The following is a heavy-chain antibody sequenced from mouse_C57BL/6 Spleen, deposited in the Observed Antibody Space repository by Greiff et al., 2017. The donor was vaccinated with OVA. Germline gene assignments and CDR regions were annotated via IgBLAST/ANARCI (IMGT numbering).Heavy chain of an antibody. CDR2: INPSTGGT. CDR1: GYSFTGYY. Sequence: EVQLQQSGPELVKPGASVKISCKASGYSFTGYYMNWVKQSPEKSLEWIGEINPSTGGTTYNQKFKAKATLTVDKSSSTAYMQLKSLTSEDSAVYYCARVITDWFAYWGQGTLVTVSA. D-gene: IGHD2-4*01. V-gene: IGHV1-42*01. CDR3: ARVITDWFAY. J-gene: IGHJ3*01.